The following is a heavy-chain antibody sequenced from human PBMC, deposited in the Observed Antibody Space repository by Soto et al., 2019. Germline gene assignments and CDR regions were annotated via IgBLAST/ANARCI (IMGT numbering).Heavy chain of an antibody. CDR1: GYSISSGYY. CDR3: ARVGPWVPYYYDSSPYTFENWFDP. J-gene: IGHJ5*02. CDR2: TYHGGST. D-gene: IGHD3-22*01. Sequence: SETLSLTCAVSGYSISSGYYWGWLRQPPGKGLEWIGSTYHGGSTYYNPSLNSRVTLSIDMTNNHVSLILNSVTAADTAVYYCARVGPWVPYYYDSSPYTFENWFDPWGQGTLVTVSS. V-gene: IGHV4-38-2*01.